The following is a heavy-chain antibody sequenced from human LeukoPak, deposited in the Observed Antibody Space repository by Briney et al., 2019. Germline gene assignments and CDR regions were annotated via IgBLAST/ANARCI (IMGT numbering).Heavy chain of an antibody. CDR1: GGSISTGDYY. CDR3: ARDGNYDSSGHSIFDY. V-gene: IGHV4-30-4*01. CDR2: IYYSGST. D-gene: IGHD3-22*01. J-gene: IGHJ4*02. Sequence: PSETLSLTCTVSGGSISTGDYYWSWIRQPPGKGLEWIGYIYYSGSTYYNPSLKSRVTISVDTSKNQFTLKLSSVTAADTAVYYCARDGNYDSSGHSIFDYWGQGTLVTVS.